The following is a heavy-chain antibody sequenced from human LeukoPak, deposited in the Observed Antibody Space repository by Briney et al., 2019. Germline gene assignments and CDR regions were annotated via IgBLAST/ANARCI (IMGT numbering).Heavy chain of an antibody. CDR2: MYYSGST. CDR3: ARRWSFDY. J-gene: IGHJ4*02. Sequence: SETLSLTCTVSGDSISSSSYSWGWIRQPPGKGLEWIGSMYYSGSTYYNPSLKGRVTISVDTSKNQFSLKLSSVTAADTAVYYCARRWSFDYWGQGTLVTVSS. CDR1: GDSISSSSYS. V-gene: IGHV4-39*01. D-gene: IGHD3-3*01.